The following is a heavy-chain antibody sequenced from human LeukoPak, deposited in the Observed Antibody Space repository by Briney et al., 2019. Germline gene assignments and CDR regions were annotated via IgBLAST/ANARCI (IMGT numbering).Heavy chain of an antibody. J-gene: IGHJ4*02. CDR2: INHSGST. CDR1: GGSFSGYY. Sequence: SETLSLTCAVYGGSFSGYYWSWIRQPPGKGLEWIGEINHSGSTNDNPSLKSRVTISVDTSKNQFSLKLSSVTAADTAVYYCARDPTVTTGTNDYWGQGTLVTVSS. V-gene: IGHV4-34*01. D-gene: IGHD4-17*01. CDR3: ARDPTVTTGTNDY.